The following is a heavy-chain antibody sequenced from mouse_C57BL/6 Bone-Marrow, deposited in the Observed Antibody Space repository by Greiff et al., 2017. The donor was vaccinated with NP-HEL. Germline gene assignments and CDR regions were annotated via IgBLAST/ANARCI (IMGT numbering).Heavy chain of an antibody. CDR3: AGSTMVTTGYAMDY. CDR2: IDPNSGGT. CDR1: GYTFTSYW. J-gene: IGHJ4*01. D-gene: IGHD2-2*01. Sequence: QVQLQQSGAELVKPGASVKLSCKASGYTFTSYWMHWVKQRPGRGLEWIGRIDPNSGGTNYNEKFKSKATLTVDKPSITAYMQLSSLTSEVSAVYYCAGSTMVTTGYAMDYWGQGTSVTVSS. V-gene: IGHV1-72*01.